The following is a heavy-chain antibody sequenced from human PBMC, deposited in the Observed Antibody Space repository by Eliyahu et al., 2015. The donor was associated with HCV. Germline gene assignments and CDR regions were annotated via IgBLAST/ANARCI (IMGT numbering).Heavy chain of an antibody. CDR3: ARQAPGAASYQDF. D-gene: IGHD6-19*01. J-gene: IGHJ4*02. Sequence: QMQLQESGPGLVKPSETLSLTCNVSGGSINNYYWTWIRQPAGKGLEWIGRIYSTGNTHFIPSLESRITMSVDTSKNQFSLRLSSVTAADTAVYYCARQAPGAASYQDFWGQGTLVTVSS. CDR1: GGSINNYY. V-gene: IGHV4-4*07. CDR2: IYSTGNT.